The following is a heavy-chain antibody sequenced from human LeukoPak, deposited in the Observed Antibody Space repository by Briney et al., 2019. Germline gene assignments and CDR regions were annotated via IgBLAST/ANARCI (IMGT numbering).Heavy chain of an antibody. J-gene: IGHJ4*02. D-gene: IGHD1-14*01. Sequence: GGSLRLSCAASGFTFSNYGMHWVRQAPGKGLEWVAVISYDGSDKYYADSVKGRFTISRDNSKNTLYLQMDSLSSEDMAVYYCARVGPETAFDYWGQGTLVTVSS. CDR1: GFTFSNYG. CDR2: ISYDGSDK. V-gene: IGHV3-30*03. CDR3: ARVGPETAFDY.